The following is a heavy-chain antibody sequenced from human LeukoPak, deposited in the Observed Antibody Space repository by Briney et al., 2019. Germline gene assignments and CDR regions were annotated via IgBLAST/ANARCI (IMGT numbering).Heavy chain of an antibody. CDR3: ARETAYYYDSSGYYNSLPFDY. Sequence: SETLSLTCPVSGGPFSGYFRSWIRQSSGKGLEWIGEIHNSGTTNYNPSLNSRVTISEDTSKNQFSLKLSSVTAADTAVYYCARETAYYYDSSGYYNSLPFDYWGQGTLVTVSS. J-gene: IGHJ4*02. CDR1: GGPFSGYF. D-gene: IGHD3-22*01. CDR2: IHNSGTT. V-gene: IGHV4-34*01.